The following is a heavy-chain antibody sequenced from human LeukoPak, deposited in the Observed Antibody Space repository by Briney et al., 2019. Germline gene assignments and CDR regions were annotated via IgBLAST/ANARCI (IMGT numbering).Heavy chain of an antibody. D-gene: IGHD3-22*01. CDR1: GYSISSGYY. Sequence: SETLSLTCTVSGYSISSGYYWGWIRQPPGKGLEWIGSIYHSGNTYYNPSLKSRVTISVATSKNQLSLKLSSVTAADTAVYYCAREPNAQYYYDSSGYHNWFDPWGQGTLVTVSS. CDR3: AREPNAQYYYDSSGYHNWFDP. CDR2: IYHSGNT. J-gene: IGHJ5*02. V-gene: IGHV4-38-2*02.